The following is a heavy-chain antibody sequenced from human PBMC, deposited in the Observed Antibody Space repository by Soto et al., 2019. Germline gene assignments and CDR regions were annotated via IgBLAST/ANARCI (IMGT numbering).Heavy chain of an antibody. CDR3: ATSYGSGSQAFDY. V-gene: IGHV1-69*02. CDR2: TNPILSMS. D-gene: IGHD3-10*01. CDR1: GDTFNFYT. Sequence: QVHLVQSGAELKKPGSSVRVSCKASGDTFNFYTINWVRQAPGLGLEWMGRTNPILSMSNSALKFQGRLSISADKPTSTAYMDLRSLRSDDTAGYYCATSYGSGSQAFDYWGQGALVTVSS. J-gene: IGHJ4*02.